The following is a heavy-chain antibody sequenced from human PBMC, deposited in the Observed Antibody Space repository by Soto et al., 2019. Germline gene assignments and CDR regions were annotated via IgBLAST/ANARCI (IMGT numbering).Heavy chain of an antibody. CDR2: ISYDGSNK. CDR3: ARDPFADILTGYSDY. D-gene: IGHD3-9*01. CDR1: GFTFSSYA. V-gene: IGHV3-30-3*01. Sequence: PGGSLRLSCAASGFTFSSYAMHWLRQAPGKGLEWVAVISYDGSNKYYADSVKGRFTISRDNSKNTLYLQMNSLRAEDTAVYYCARDPFADILTGYSDYWGQGTLVTSPQ. J-gene: IGHJ4*02.